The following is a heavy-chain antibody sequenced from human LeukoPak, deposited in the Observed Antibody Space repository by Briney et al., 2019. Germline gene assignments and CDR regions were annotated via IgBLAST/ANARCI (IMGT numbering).Heavy chain of an antibody. CDR2: INPSSGGT. V-gene: IGHV1-2*02. D-gene: IGHD3-16*01. CDR1: GYTFTGYY. CDR3: ARGRDSSIMITFGGVLNWFDP. Sequence: ASVKVSCKASGYTFTGYYMHWVRQAPGQGLEWMGWINPSSGGTNYAQKFQGRVTMTRDTSISTAYMELSRLRSDDTAVYYCARGRDSSIMITFGGVLNWFDPWGQGTLVTVSS. J-gene: IGHJ5*02.